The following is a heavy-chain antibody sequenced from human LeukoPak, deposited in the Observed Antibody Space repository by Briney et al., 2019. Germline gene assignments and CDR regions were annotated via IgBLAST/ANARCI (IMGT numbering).Heavy chain of an antibody. J-gene: IGHJ4*02. CDR1: GGTFSNYA. CDR3: ARDLVGSHTGYSSGAWDY. D-gene: IGHD3-9*01. CDR2: IIPLFDTA. Sequence: GASVKVSCKASGGTFSNYAISWVRQAPGQGLEWMGGIIPLFDTADYAQKFQGRLTITADESTSTAYMELSSLRAEDTAVYYCARDLVGSHTGYSSGAWDYWGQGTLVTVSP. V-gene: IGHV1-69*01.